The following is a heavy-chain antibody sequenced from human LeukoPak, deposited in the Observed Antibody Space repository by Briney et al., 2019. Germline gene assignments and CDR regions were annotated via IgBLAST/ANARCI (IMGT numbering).Heavy chain of an antibody. CDR3: ARDRGGRAVPAANFDY. CDR1: GFTFSSYW. V-gene: IGHV3-74*01. D-gene: IGHD2-2*01. J-gene: IGHJ4*02. CDR2: INSDGSST. Sequence: GGSLRLSCAASGFTFSSYWMHWVRQAPGKGLVWVSRINSDGSSTSYADSVKGRFTISRDNAKNTLYLQMNSLRAEDTAVYYCARDRGGRAVPAANFDYWGQGTLVTVS.